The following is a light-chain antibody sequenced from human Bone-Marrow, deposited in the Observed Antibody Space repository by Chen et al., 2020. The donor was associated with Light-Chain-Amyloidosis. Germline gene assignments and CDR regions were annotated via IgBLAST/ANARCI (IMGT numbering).Light chain of an antibody. CDR1: NIGSTS. V-gene: IGLV3-21*02. Sequence: SYVLTQPSSVSVAPGQTATIACGGNNIGSTSVHWYQQKPGQAPLLVVYDDSDRPSGIPERLSGSNSGKTATLTISRVEAGDEADYYCQVWDRSSDRPVFGGGTKLTVL. CDR3: QVWDRSSDRPV. J-gene: IGLJ3*02. CDR2: DDS.